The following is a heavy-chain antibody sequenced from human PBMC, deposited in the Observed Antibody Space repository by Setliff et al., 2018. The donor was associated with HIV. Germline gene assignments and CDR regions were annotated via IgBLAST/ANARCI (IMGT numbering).Heavy chain of an antibody. V-gene: IGHV3-7*01. CDR2: IKYDGSEK. CDR1: GFTFSSYW. J-gene: IGHJ5*02. Sequence: GGSLRLSCAASGFTFSSYWMSWVRQAPGKGLEWVANIKYDGSEKYYADSVKGRFTISRDNAENSLYLQMNSLRAEDTAVYYCARDNGRYFDRGWFDPWGQGALVTVSS. CDR3: ARDNGRYFDRGWFDP. D-gene: IGHD3-9*01.